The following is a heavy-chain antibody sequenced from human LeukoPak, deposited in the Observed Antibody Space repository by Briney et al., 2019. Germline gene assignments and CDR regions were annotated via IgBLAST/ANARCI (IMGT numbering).Heavy chain of an antibody. J-gene: IGHJ4*02. D-gene: IGHD6-13*01. CDR3: ASGYSSRGGIDY. CDR2: ISGSGGST. V-gene: IGHV3-23*01. Sequence: GGSLRLSCAASGFTFSSYAMSWVRQAPGKGLEWVSAISGSGGSTYYADSVKGRFTISRDNSKNTLYLQMNSLRAEDTGVYYCASGYSSRGGIDYWGQGTLVTVSS. CDR1: GFTFSSYA.